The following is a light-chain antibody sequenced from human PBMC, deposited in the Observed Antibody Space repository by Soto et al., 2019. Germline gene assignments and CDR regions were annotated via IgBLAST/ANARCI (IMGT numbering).Light chain of an antibody. Sequence: EIVLTQSPGTLSLSPGERAALSCRASQSVSRTYLAWYQQKPGQAPRLVIYGASTRATGIPDRFSGSASGTDFTLTISRLEPEDFAVYYCQQYGSPITFGQGTRLEIK. J-gene: IGKJ5*01. V-gene: IGKV3-20*01. CDR1: QSVSRTY. CDR3: QQYGSPIT. CDR2: GAS.